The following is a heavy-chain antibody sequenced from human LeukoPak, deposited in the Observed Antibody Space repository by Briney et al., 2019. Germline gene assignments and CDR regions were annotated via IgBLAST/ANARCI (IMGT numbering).Heavy chain of an antibody. J-gene: IGHJ3*02. CDR2: IYTSGST. CDR1: GGSISSYY. Sequence: SETLSLTCTVSGGSISSYYWSWLRQPAGKGLEWIGRIYTSGSTNYNPSLKSRVTMSVDTSKNQFSLKLSSVTAADTAVYYCARETWELHAFDIWGQGTMVTVSS. CDR3: ARETWELHAFDI. D-gene: IGHD1-26*01. V-gene: IGHV4-4*07.